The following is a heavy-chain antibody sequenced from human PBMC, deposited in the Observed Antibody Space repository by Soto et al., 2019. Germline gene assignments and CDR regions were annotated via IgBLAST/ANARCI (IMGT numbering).Heavy chain of an antibody. D-gene: IGHD6-13*01. CDR1: GFTFSSYA. CDR2: ISGSGGST. V-gene: IGHV3-23*01. CDR3: AYSSTPFDY. Sequence: EVQLLEPGGGLVQPGGSLRLSCAASGFTFSSYAMSCVRQAPGKGLEWVAAISGSGGSTYYADSVKGRFTISRDNSKNTLYLQMNSLRAEDTAVYYCAYSSTPFDYWGQGTLVTVSS. J-gene: IGHJ4*02.